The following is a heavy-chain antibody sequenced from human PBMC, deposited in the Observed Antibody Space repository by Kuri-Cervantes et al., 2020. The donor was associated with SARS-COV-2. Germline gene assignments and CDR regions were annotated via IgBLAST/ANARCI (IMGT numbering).Heavy chain of an antibody. CDR1: GFTVSSNY. D-gene: IGHD4-23*01. V-gene: IGHV3-53*01. CDR3: AREVRTVGYYYYMDV. J-gene: IGHJ6*03. Sequence: GESLKTSSAASGFTVSSNYMSWVRQAPGKGLEWVSVIYSGGSTYYADSVKGRFTISRDNSKNTLYLQMNSLRAEDTAVYYCAREVRTVGYYYYMDVWGKGTTVTVSS. CDR2: IYSGGST.